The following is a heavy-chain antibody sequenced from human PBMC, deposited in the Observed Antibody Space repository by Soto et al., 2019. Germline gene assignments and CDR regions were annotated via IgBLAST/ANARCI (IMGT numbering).Heavy chain of an antibody. Sequence: QVQLQQSGAGLLKPSETLPLTCAVYDESFSGHIWTWIRQTPGKGLQWIGQINHSGSASYNPSLKSRVTISVHTSNSQFSLALSSVTAADTAVYYCARGLITGSHYPGGWYYFDSWGQGTQVTVSS. V-gene: IGHV4-34*01. CDR3: ARGLITGSHYPGGWYYFDS. CDR1: DESFSGHI. J-gene: IGHJ4*02. D-gene: IGHD6-19*01. CDR2: INHSGSA.